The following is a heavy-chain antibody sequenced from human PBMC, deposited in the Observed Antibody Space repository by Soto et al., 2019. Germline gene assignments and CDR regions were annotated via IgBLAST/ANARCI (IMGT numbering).Heavy chain of an antibody. CDR1: GFTFGDYG. J-gene: IGHJ2*01. D-gene: IGHD4-17*01. Sequence: PGGSLRLSCSTSGFTFGDYGMTWFRQAPGKGLERVGLIRSKSYGKTTEYAASATDRFTISRDDSKRIAYLQMNSLKADDTAVYYCTRERWDYGDPKWYSDLWGRGTLVTVSS. CDR3: TRERWDYGDPKWYSDL. V-gene: IGHV3-49*03. CDR2: IRSKSYGKTT.